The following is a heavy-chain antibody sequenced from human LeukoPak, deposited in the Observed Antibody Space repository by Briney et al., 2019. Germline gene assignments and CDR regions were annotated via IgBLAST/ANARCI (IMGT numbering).Heavy chain of an antibody. CDR3: ARVGRDGYNYAHFDY. CDR2: IYASGST. CDR1: GGSINSYY. D-gene: IGHD5-24*01. J-gene: IGHJ4*02. Sequence: SETLSLTCTVPGGSINSYYWSWIRQPAGKGLEWIGRIYASGSTNYNPSLKSRITMSVDTSKNQVSLKLRSVTAADTAIYYCARVGRDGYNYAHFDYWGQGTLVAVSS. V-gene: IGHV4-4*07.